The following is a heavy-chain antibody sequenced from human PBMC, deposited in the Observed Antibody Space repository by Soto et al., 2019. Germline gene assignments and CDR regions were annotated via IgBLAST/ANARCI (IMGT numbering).Heavy chain of an antibody. Sequence: LSLTCTVSGVSFSTYYWSWIRQAPGKGLEWIGYIYYSGSSNYNPSLKSRVTMSVDTSKNQLSLKLSSVTAADTAVYYCARDQGGPFDYWGQGTLVTVSS. CDR2: IYYSGSS. CDR3: ARDQGGPFDY. V-gene: IGHV4-59*01. J-gene: IGHJ4*02. CDR1: GVSFSTYY. D-gene: IGHD2-15*01.